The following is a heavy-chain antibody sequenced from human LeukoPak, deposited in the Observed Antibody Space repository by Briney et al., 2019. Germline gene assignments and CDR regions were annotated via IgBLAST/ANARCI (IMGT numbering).Heavy chain of an antibody. CDR3: ASLPHRYSSSWYSFDY. CDR1: GGSISSGGYY. J-gene: IGHJ4*02. CDR2: IYYSGST. V-gene: IGHV4-31*03. Sequence: SETLSLTCTVSGGSISSGGYYWSWIRQHPGKGLEWIGYIYYSGSTYYNPSLKSRVTISVDTSKNHFSPKLSSVTAADTAVYYCASLPHRYSSSWYSFDYWGQGTLVTVSS. D-gene: IGHD6-13*01.